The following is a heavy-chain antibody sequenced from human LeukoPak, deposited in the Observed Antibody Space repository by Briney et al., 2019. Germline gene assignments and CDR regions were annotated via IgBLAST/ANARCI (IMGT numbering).Heavy chain of an antibody. CDR3: ARDPTTAFHGFDI. V-gene: IGHV3-21*01. Sequence: PGGSLRLSCAASRFTFSSYSMNWVRQAPGKGLEWVSSISSSSSYIYYADSVKGRFTISRDNAKTSLYLQMNSLRAEDTAVYYCARDPTTAFHGFDIWGQGTMVTVSS. D-gene: IGHD4-17*01. CDR2: ISSSSSYI. CDR1: RFTFSSYS. J-gene: IGHJ3*02.